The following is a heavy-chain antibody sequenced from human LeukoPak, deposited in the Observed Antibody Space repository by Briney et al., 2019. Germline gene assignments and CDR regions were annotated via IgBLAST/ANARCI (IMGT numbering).Heavy chain of an antibody. CDR3: ARDRPSLVATIPYYFDY. CDR1: GYTFTKYD. V-gene: IGHV1-8*03. Sequence: ASVKVSCKASGYTFTKYDINWVRQAPGQGLEWMGWMKPKSGKTGYAQKFQGRVTITADKSTSTAYMELSSLRSEDTAVYYCARDRPSLVATIPYYFDYWGQGTLVTVSS. J-gene: IGHJ4*02. CDR2: MKPKSGKT. D-gene: IGHD5-12*01.